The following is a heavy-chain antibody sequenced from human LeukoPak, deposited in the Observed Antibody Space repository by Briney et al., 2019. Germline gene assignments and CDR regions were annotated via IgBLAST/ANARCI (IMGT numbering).Heavy chain of an antibody. J-gene: IGHJ6*03. CDR3: AKLSDPWGYYYYYMDV. Sequence: GGSLRLSCAASGFTFSSYEMNWVRQAPGKGLEWVSYISSSGSTIYYADSVKGRFTISRDNSKNTLYLQMNSLRAEDTAVYYCAKLSDPWGYYYYYMDVWGKGTTVTISS. V-gene: IGHV3-48*03. CDR1: GFTFSSYE. D-gene: IGHD2/OR15-2a*01. CDR2: ISSSGSTI.